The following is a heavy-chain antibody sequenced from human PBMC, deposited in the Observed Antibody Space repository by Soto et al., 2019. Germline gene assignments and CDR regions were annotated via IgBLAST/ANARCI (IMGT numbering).Heavy chain of an antibody. V-gene: IGHV4-34*01. CDR2: INHSGST. Sequence: SEALSLTCAVYGGSFSGYYWSWIRQPPGKGLEWIGEINHSGSTNYNPSLKSRVTISVDTSKNQFSLKLSSVTAADTAVYYCARGKDVDKAMVNHLKFDYWGQGTLVTVSS. D-gene: IGHD5-18*01. CDR1: GGSFSGYY. J-gene: IGHJ4*02. CDR3: ARGKDVDKAMVNHLKFDY.